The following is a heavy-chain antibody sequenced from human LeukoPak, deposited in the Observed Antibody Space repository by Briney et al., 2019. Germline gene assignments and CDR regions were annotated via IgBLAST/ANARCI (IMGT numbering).Heavy chain of an antibody. D-gene: IGHD6-13*01. V-gene: IGHV4-61*10. CDR1: GGSISSGTYY. CDR2: IYYSGST. Sequence: SETLSPTCTVSGGSISSGTYYWSWIRQPAGKGLEWIGRIYYSGSTYYNPSLKSRVTISVDTSKNQFSLKLSSVTAADTAVYYCARGTTMYSSSWYLYWFDPWGQGTLVTVSS. J-gene: IGHJ5*02. CDR3: ARGTTMYSSSWYLYWFDP.